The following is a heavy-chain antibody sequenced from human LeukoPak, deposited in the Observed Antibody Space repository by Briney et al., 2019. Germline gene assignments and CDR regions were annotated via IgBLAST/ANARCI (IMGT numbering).Heavy chain of an antibody. Sequence: SETLSLTCTVSGGSISSSSYYWGWIRRPPGKGLEWIGSIYYSGSTYYNPSLKSRVTISVDTSKNQFSLKLSSVTAADTAVYYCARQDIVLMVYAHFDYWGQGTLVTVSS. V-gene: IGHV4-39*01. D-gene: IGHD2-8*01. CDR2: IYYSGST. CDR3: ARQDIVLMVYAHFDY. CDR1: GGSISSSSYY. J-gene: IGHJ4*02.